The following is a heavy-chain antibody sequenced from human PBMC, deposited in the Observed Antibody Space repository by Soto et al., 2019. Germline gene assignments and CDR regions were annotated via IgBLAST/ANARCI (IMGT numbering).Heavy chain of an antibody. Sequence: PGGSLRLSCAASGFTFSSYGMHWVRQAPGKGLEWVAVISYDGSNKYYADSVKGRSTISRDNSKNTLYLQMNSLRAEDTAVYYCAKFGMATTKRSPPYYIDYWGQGALVTVSS. D-gene: IGHD1-1*01. CDR1: GFTFSSYG. J-gene: IGHJ4*02. CDR3: AKFGMATTKRSPPYYIDY. V-gene: IGHV3-30*18. CDR2: ISYDGSNK.